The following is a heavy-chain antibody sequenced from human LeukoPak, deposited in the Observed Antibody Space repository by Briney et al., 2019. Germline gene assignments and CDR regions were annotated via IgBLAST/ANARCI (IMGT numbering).Heavy chain of an antibody. D-gene: IGHD5-12*01. CDR1: GGTFSSYA. CDR3: ARGGSSGYVYYFDY. J-gene: IGHJ4*02. CDR2: FVPIFGTA. Sequence: SVKVSCKASGGTFSSYAISWVRHAPGQGLELMGGFVPIFGTANSAQKFQSRVTITEDESTSTAYMELSSLRSEDTAVYYCARGGSSGYVYYFDYWGQGTLVTVSS. V-gene: IGHV1-69*01.